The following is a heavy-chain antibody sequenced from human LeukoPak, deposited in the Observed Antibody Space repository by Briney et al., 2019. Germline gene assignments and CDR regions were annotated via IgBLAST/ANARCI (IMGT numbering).Heavy chain of an antibody. Sequence: SETLSLTCAVSGYSISSGYYWGWIRQPPGKGLEWIGSIYHSGSTYYNPSLKSRVTISVDTSKNQFSLKLGSVTAADTAVYYCAGARGGYYDSSGYLTSNDYWGQGTLVTVSS. J-gene: IGHJ4*02. D-gene: IGHD3-22*01. V-gene: IGHV4-38-2*01. CDR3: AGARGGYYDSSGYLTSNDY. CDR2: IYHSGST. CDR1: GYSISSGYY.